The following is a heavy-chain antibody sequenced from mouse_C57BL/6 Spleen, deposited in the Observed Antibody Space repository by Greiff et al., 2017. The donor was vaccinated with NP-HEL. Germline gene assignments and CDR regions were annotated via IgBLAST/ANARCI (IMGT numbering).Heavy chain of an antibody. CDR3: AISNTVVANAMDY. D-gene: IGHD1-1*01. V-gene: IGHV1-82*01. Sequence: QVQLKESGPELVKPGASVKISCKASGYAFSSSWMNWVKQRPGKGLEWIGRIYPGDGDTNYNGKFKGKATLTADKSSSTAFMQLSSLTSEDSAVDFCAISNTVVANAMDYWGQGTSVTVSS. J-gene: IGHJ4*01. CDR2: IYPGDGDT. CDR1: GYAFSSSW.